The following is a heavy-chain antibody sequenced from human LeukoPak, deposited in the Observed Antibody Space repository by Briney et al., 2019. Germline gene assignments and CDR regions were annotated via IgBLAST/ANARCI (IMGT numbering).Heavy chain of an antibody. Sequence: GGSLRLSCAASGFTFDDYAMHWVRQAPGKGLQYVSGISSNGGSTYYADSVKGRFTISRDNSKNTLYLQMGSLRAEDMAVYYCARGGGYSYGYPFDYWGQGTLVTVSS. D-gene: IGHD5-18*01. CDR2: ISSNGGST. CDR1: GFTFDDYA. J-gene: IGHJ4*02. CDR3: ARGGGYSYGYPFDY. V-gene: IGHV3-64*02.